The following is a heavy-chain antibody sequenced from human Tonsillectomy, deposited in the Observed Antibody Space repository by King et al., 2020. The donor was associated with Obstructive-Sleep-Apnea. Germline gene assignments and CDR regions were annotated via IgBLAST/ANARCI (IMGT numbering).Heavy chain of an antibody. V-gene: IGHV4-59*08. Sequence: PLQESGPGLVKPSETLSLTCTVSDGSSSSYYWSWIRQPPGKGLEWIGYIYYSGSTNYNPSLQSRVTISVDTSKNQFSLKLSSVAATDTAVYYCARSLDYGDYPGAFDIWGQGTMVTVSS. CDR1: DGSSSSYY. D-gene: IGHD4-17*01. CDR3: ARSLDYGDYPGAFDI. J-gene: IGHJ3*02. CDR2: IYYSGST.